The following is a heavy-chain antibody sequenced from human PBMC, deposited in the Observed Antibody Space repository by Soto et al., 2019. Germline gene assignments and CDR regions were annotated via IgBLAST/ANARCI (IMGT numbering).Heavy chain of an antibody. CDR2: ISSSSSTI. CDR3: ARVRCSGGSCYPYYFDY. Sequence: EVQLVESGGGLVQPGGSLRLSCAASGFTFSSYSMNWVHQAPGKGLEWVSYISSSSSTIYYADSVKGRVTISRDNAKNSLYLQMNSLRDEDTAVYYCARVRCSGGSCYPYYFDYWGQGTLVTVSS. D-gene: IGHD2-15*01. CDR1: GFTFSSYS. J-gene: IGHJ4*02. V-gene: IGHV3-48*02.